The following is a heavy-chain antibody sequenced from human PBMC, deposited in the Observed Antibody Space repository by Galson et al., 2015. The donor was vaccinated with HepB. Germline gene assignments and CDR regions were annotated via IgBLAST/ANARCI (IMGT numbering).Heavy chain of an antibody. Sequence: SLRLSCSASGFPFNNAWMTWVRQAPGMGLEWVGRIKSKTDGETTDYAAPVKGRFTISRDDSTNRLYLQMNRLKTADTAVYFCTTDVYYSTYWSWLDPWGQGTLVTVSS. D-gene: IGHD2-8*02. V-gene: IGHV3-15*01. CDR2: IKSKTDGETT. CDR1: GFPFNNAW. J-gene: IGHJ5*02. CDR3: TTDVYYSTYWSWLDP.